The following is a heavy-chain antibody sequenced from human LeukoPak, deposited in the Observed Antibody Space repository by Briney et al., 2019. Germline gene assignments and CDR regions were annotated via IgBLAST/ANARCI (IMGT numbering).Heavy chain of an antibody. CDR3: AVQITMIVVVPYFDY. CDR2: ISGTGTTI. V-gene: IGHV3-11*04. D-gene: IGHD3-22*01. CDR1: VLTSSDYY. J-gene: IGHJ4*02. Sequence: VGSLRLSCAASVLTSSDYYMTWIRQAPGKGLEWVSSISGTGTTIYSADSVRGRFTVSRDNARNSLFLHMNSLRAEDTAVYYCAVQITMIVVVPYFDYWGQGTLVTVSS.